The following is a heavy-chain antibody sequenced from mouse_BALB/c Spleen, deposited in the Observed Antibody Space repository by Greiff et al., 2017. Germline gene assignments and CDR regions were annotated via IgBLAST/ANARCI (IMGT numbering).Heavy chain of an antibody. J-gene: IGHJ4*01. CDR2: ISDGGSYT. Sequence: EVKLVESGGGLVKPGGSLKFSCAASGFTFSDNYMYWVRQTPEKRLEWVATISDGGSYTYYPDSVKGRFTISRDNAKNNLYLQMSSLKSEDTAMYYCARGGYYGSSYVMDYWGQGTSVTVSS. V-gene: IGHV5-4*02. CDR3: ARGGYYGSSYVMDY. D-gene: IGHD1-1*01. CDR1: GFTFSDNY.